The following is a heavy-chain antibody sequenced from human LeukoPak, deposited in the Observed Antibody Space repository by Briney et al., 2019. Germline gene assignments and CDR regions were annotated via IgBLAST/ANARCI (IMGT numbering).Heavy chain of an antibody. V-gene: IGHV4-39*07. CDR2: IYYSGGT. D-gene: IGHD6-13*01. CDR3: ATGGPIAAADY. J-gene: IGHJ4*02. CDR1: GGSISSNGYY. Sequence: SQTLSLTCTVSGGSISSNGYYWAWFRQPPGKGLEWIGSIYYSGGTYYNPPLKSRVTISIDTSKNQFSLKLRSVTAADTAVYYCATGGPIAAADYWGQGTLVTVSS.